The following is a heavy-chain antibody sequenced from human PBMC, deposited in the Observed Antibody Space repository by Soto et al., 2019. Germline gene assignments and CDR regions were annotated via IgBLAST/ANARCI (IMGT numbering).Heavy chain of an antibody. J-gene: IGHJ4*02. V-gene: IGHV3-21*06. CDR1: GFTFTRYS. CDR2: ISSTTNYI. Sequence: EVQLVESGGGLVKPGGSLRLSCAASGFTFTRYSMNWVRQAPGXXLEWVSSISSTTNYIYYGDSMKGRFTISRDNAKNSLYLXXNXXXAXXXXXXXXXXXXXXXXSXFDYWGQGTLVTVSS. CDR3: XXXXXXXXSXFDY.